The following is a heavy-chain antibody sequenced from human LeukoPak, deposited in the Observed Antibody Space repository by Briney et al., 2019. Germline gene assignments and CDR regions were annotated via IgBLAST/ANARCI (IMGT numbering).Heavy chain of an antibody. CDR3: AKDLRTYTYNYQFDY. V-gene: IGHV3-23*01. D-gene: IGHD3-10*01. CDR2: ISGSGGST. J-gene: IGHJ4*02. CDR1: GFTFSNFG. Sequence: PGGSLRLSCAASGFTFSNFGMSWVRQAPGKGLEWVSVISGSGGSTYYADSVKGRFTISRDNSKNTLSLQMDSLRPEDTAIYYCAKDLRTYTYNYQFDYWGQGTLVTVSS.